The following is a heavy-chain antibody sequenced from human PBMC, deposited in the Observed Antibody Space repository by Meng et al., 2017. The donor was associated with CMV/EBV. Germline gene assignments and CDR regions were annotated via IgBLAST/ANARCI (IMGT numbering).Heavy chain of an antibody. J-gene: IGHJ4*02. Sequence: GESLKISCQGSGYSFNTHWIAWVRQMPGKGLEWMGISNPGDSDTRYSSSFQGQVTISVDKSITTAYLQWTSLKTSDTAMYYCARRGSNWNYFESWGQGTLVTVSS. V-gene: IGHV5-51*01. D-gene: IGHD1-1*01. CDR2: SNPGDSDT. CDR3: ARRGSNWNYFES. CDR1: GYSFNTHW.